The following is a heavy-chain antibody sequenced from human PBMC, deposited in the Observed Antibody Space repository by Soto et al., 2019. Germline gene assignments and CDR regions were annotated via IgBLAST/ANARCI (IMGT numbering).Heavy chain of an antibody. CDR1: GFTFSDYY. V-gene: IGHV3-11*06. CDR3: AREVGDAGYYGMDV. D-gene: IGHD2-15*01. J-gene: IGHJ6*02. CDR2: ISSSSSYT. Sequence: VQLLESGGGLVQPGGSLRLSCAASGFTFSDYYMSWIRQAPGKGLEWVSYISSSSSYTNYADSVKGRFTISRDNAKNSLYLQMNSLRAEDTAVYYGAREVGDAGYYGMDVWGQGTTVTVAS.